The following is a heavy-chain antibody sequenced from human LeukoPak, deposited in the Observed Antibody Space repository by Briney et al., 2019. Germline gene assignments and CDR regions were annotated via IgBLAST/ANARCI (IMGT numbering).Heavy chain of an antibody. D-gene: IGHD3-3*01. CDR1: GFTFSSYW. V-gene: IGHV3-7*01. J-gene: IGHJ4*02. CDR3: ASPIYDFWSGALGY. Sequence: GGSLRLSCAASGFTFSSYWMSWVRQAPGKGLGWVANIKQDGSEKYYVDSVKGRFTISRDNAKNSLYLQMNSLRAEDTAVYYCASPIYDFWSGALGYWGQGTLVTVSS. CDR2: IKQDGSEK.